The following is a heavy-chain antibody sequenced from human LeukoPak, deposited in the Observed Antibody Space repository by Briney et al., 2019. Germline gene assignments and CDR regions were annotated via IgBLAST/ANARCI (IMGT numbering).Heavy chain of an antibody. CDR3: ARQSGSYLLNYYYYYMDV. CDR2: INPNSGGT. J-gene: IGHJ6*03. D-gene: IGHD1-26*01. V-gene: IGHV1-2*02. CDR1: GYTFTGYY. Sequence: ASVKVSCKASGYTFTGYYVHWVRQAPGQGLEWMGWINPNSGGTNYAQKFQGRVTMTRDTSISTAYMELSRLRSDDTAVYYCARQSGSYLLNYYYYYMDVWGKGTTVTISS.